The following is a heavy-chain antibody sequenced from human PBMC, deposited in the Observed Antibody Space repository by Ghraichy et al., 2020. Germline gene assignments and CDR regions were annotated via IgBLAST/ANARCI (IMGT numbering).Heavy chain of an antibody. Sequence: VSAISGSGGSTYYADSVKGRFTISRDNSKNTLYLQMNSLRAEDTAVYYCAKEESYGGNQYFDYWGQG. V-gene: IGHV3-23*01. CDR3: AKEESYGGNQYFDY. J-gene: IGHJ4*02. D-gene: IGHD4-23*01. CDR2: ISGSGGST.